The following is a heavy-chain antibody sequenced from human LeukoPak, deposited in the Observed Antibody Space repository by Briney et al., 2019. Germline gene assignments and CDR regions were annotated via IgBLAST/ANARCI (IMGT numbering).Heavy chain of an antibody. V-gene: IGHV4-31*03. D-gene: IGHD1-26*01. Sequence: PSETLSLTCTVSGGSISSGGYYWSWIRQHPGKGLEWIGYIYYSGSSYYNPSLKSRVTISVDTSKNQFSLKLSSVTAADTAVYYCARVGRGAAFYDYWGQGTLVTVSS. CDR2: IYYSGSS. J-gene: IGHJ4*02. CDR1: GGSISSGGYY. CDR3: ARVGRGAAFYDY.